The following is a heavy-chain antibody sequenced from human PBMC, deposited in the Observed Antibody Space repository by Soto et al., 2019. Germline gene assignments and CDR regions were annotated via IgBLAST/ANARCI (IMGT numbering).Heavy chain of an antibody. Sequence: SETLCLTCTVSGGSISPKYWTGIRQPPGKGLEWIGYVYYSGNTNYNPSLESRVTISVDTSRNRFSLNLTSATAADTAVYYCARKGAAASYAHYYMDVWGRGTAVT. CDR2: VYYSGNT. D-gene: IGHD6-13*01. CDR1: GGSISPKY. J-gene: IGHJ6*03. V-gene: IGHV4-59*01. CDR3: ARKGAAASYAHYYMDV.